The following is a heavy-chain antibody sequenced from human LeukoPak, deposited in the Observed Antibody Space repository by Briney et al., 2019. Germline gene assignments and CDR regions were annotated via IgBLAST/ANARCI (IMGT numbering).Heavy chain of an antibody. CDR1: GFTFSSYS. CDR3: ARERRTTVTTDAFDS. V-gene: IGHV3-21*01. J-gene: IGHJ3*02. Sequence: PGGSLRLSRAASGFTFSSYSMNCVRQAPGKGLEWVSSISSSSSYIYYADSVKGRFTISRDNAKNSLYLQMNSLRAEDTAVYYCARERRTTVTTDAFDSCGRGTMVTVSS. CDR2: ISSSSSYI. D-gene: IGHD4-17*01.